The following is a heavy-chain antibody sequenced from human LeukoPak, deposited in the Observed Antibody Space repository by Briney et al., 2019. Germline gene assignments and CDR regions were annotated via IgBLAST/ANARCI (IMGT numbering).Heavy chain of an antibody. CDR3: ARLRGYSYGYADY. CDR2: ISSSGSTI. Sequence: GGSLRLSCAASGFTFSSYSMNWVRQAPGKGLEWVSYISSSGSTIGYADSVKGRFTISRDNAKNSLYLQMNSLRAEDTAVYYCARLRGYSYGYADYWGQGTLVTVSS. V-gene: IGHV3-48*04. D-gene: IGHD5-18*01. CDR1: GFTFSSYS. J-gene: IGHJ4*02.